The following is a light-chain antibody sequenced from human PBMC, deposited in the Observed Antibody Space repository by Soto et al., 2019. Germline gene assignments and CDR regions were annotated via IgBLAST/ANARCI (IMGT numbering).Light chain of an antibody. Sequence: SVLTRPASVSGSPGQSITISCTGTSSDVGNYDYVSWYQLHPGKAPKLMVFEVSNRPSGVSYRFSGSKSGNTASLTISGLQAEDEADYFCSSYSISTAYLFGTGTKVTVL. J-gene: IGLJ1*01. CDR2: EVS. CDR1: SSDVGNYDY. CDR3: SSYSISTAYL. V-gene: IGLV2-14*01.